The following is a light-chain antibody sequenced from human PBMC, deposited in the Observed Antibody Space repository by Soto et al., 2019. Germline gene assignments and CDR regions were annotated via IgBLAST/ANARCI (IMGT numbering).Light chain of an antibody. CDR2: AAS. CDR3: QQSYSTPFIT. V-gene: IGKV1-39*01. CDR1: QGIRND. J-gene: IGKJ5*01. Sequence: DIQMTQSPSSLSASVLDIVTITFLASQGIRNDLGWYQQKPGKAPKRLIYAASSLQSGVPSRSSGIGSGTDFTLSISSLQPEDFATYYCQQSYSTPFITFGQGTRLEIK.